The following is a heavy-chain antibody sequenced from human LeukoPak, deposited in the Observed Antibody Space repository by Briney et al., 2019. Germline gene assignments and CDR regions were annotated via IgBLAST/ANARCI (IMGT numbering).Heavy chain of an antibody. CDR1: GYTFTNYY. CDR3: ARGTGEGYSYGRYYFDY. Sequence: ASVKVSCKASGYTFTNYYIHWVRQAPGQGLEWMGWINPNSGGTNYAQKFQGRVTMTRDTSISTAYMELSRLRFDDTAVYYCARGTGEGYSYGRYYFDYWGQGTLVTVSS. V-gene: IGHV1-2*02. D-gene: IGHD5-18*01. CDR2: INPNSGGT. J-gene: IGHJ4*02.